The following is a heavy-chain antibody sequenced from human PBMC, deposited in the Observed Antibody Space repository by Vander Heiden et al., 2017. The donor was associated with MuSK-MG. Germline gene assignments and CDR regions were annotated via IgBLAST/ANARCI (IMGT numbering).Heavy chain of an antibody. V-gene: IGHV3-30*18. D-gene: IGHD1-26*01. CDR1: GFPFSNYC. J-gene: IGHJ4*02. Sequence: QVQLVESWGGVVHPGRSLGLSCAASGFPFSNYCMQWVRQSHGQGLEWVAVISSDGTNRYYADSVKGRFTISRDYSKNTLYLQMNSLRAEDTAVYYCAQGSLQWDPPTGFDYWGQGTLVTVSS. CDR2: ISSDGTNR. CDR3: AQGSLQWDPPTGFDY.